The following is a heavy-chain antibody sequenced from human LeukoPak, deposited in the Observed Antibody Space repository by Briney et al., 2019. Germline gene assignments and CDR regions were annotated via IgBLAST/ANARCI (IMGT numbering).Heavy chain of an antibody. V-gene: IGHV3-21*01. J-gene: IGHJ4*02. Sequence: GGSLRLSCAASGFTLSSYSMNWVRQAPGKGLEWVSSISSSSYIYYADSVKGRFTISRDNAKNSLYLQMNSLRAEDTAVYYCATQASYDFWSGLYYFDNWGQGTLVGVSS. CDR1: GFTLSSYS. CDR2: ISSSSYI. D-gene: IGHD3-3*01. CDR3: ATQASYDFWSGLYYFDN.